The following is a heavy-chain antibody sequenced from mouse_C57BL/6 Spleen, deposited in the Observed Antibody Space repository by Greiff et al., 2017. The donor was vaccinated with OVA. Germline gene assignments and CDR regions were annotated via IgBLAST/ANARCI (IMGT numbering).Heavy chain of an antibody. V-gene: IGHV1-55*01. Sequence: QVQLQQPGAELVKPGASVKMSCKASGYTFTSYWITWVKQRPGQGLEWIGDIYPGSGSTNYNEKFKSKATLTVDTSSSTAYMQLSSLTSEDSAVYYCARGGPYYGNSGAMDYWGQGTSVTVSS. D-gene: IGHD2-10*01. CDR2: IYPGSGST. J-gene: IGHJ4*01. CDR3: ARGGPYYGNSGAMDY. CDR1: GYTFTSYW.